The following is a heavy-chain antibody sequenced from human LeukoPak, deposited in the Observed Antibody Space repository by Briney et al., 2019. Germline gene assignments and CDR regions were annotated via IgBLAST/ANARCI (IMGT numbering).Heavy chain of an antibody. CDR3: ARDSSGSDSSGLGH. CDR1: GYTFTGYY. J-gene: IGHJ1*01. CDR2: INPNSGGT. V-gene: IGHV1-2*06. D-gene: IGHD3-22*01. Sequence: ASAKVSCKASGYTFTGYYMRWVRQAPGQGLEWMGRINPNSGGTNYAQKFQGRVTMTRDTSISTAYMELSRLRSDDTAVYYCARDSSGSDSSGLGHWGQGTLVTVSS.